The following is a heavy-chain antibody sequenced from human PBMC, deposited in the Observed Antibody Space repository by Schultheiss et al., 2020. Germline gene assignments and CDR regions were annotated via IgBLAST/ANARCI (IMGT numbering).Heavy chain of an antibody. V-gene: IGHV1-46*01. CDR1: GYTFTSYY. CDR3: AGRTAMARHFDY. J-gene: IGHJ4*02. CDR2: INPSGGST. Sequence: ASVKVSCKASGYTFTSYYMHWVRQAPGQGLEWMGIINPSGGSTSYAQKFQGRVTMTRDTSTSTVYMELSSLRSEDTAVYYCAGRTAMARHFDYWGQGTLVTVAS. D-gene: IGHD5-18*01.